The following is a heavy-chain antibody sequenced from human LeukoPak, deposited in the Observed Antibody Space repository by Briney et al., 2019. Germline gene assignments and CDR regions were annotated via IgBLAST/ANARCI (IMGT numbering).Heavy chain of an antibody. V-gene: IGHV4-59*01. CDR2: IYYSGST. CDR1: GGSISGYY. J-gene: IGHJ4*02. CDR3: ARVRGNYFPDY. D-gene: IGHD4-11*01. Sequence: SETLSLTCTVSGGSISGYYWSWIRQPPRKGLEWIGYIYYSGSTNYNPSLNSRITILVDTSKNQFSLRLSSVTAADTAVYYCARVRGNYFPDYWGQGTLVTVSS.